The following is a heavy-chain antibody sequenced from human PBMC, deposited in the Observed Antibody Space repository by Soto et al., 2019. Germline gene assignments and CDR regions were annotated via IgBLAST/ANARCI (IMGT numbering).Heavy chain of an antibody. CDR1: GFTVSSNY. J-gene: IGHJ4*02. Sequence: GGSLRLSCAASGFTVSSNYMSWVRQAPGKGLEWVSVIYSGGSTYYADSVKGRFTISRDNSKNTLYLQMNSLRAEDTAVYYCARPPYCSSTSCPGRFDYWGQGTLVTVSS. CDR2: IYSGGST. CDR3: ARPPYCSSTSCPGRFDY. D-gene: IGHD2-2*01. V-gene: IGHV3-66*04.